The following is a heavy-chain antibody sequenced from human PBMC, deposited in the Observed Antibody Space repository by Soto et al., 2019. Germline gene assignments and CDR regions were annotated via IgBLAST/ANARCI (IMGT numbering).Heavy chain of an antibody. J-gene: IGHJ6*03. D-gene: IGHD4-4*01. CDR1: GGSISSYY. V-gene: IGHV4-59*08. CDR2: IYYSGST. CDR3: ARLPDYSSYGGYYYYYYMDV. Sequence: SETLSLTCTVSGGSISSYYWSWIRQPPGKGLEWIGYIYYSGSTNYNPSLKSRVTISVDTSKNQFSLRLSSVTAADTAVYYCARLPDYSSYGGYYYYYYMDVWGKGTTVTVSS.